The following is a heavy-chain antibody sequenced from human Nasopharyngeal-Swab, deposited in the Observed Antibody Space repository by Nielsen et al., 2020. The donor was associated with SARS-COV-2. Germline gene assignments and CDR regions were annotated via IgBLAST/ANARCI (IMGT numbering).Heavy chain of an antibody. Sequence: GGSLRLSCAASGFTLSSYTMNWVRQAPGKGLEWIAYISSSGNIYYADSVKGRFTISRDNAKNSLNLQMNSLRDEDTAVYYCARDLLSSWRAIGNWYFDLWGRGTLVTVSS. D-gene: IGHD6-13*01. J-gene: IGHJ2*01. CDR2: ISSSGNI. V-gene: IGHV3-48*02. CDR3: ARDLLSSWRAIGNWYFDL. CDR1: GFTLSSYT.